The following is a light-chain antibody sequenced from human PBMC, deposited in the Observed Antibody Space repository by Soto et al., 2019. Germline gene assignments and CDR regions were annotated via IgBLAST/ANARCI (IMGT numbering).Light chain of an antibody. CDR3: QQYGYSHPWT. V-gene: IGKV3-20*01. J-gene: IGKJ1*01. CDR2: DAS. CDR1: QSISSSY. Sequence: EIVLTQSPATLSLSPGERATLSCRASQSISSSYLAWYQQKPGQAPRLLIYDASSRATGIPDRFSGSASGTDFTLTISRLEPEDLGVYYCQQYGYSHPWTFGQGTRVEI.